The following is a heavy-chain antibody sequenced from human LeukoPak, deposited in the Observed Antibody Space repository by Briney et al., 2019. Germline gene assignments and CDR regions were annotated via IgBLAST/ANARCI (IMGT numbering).Heavy chain of an antibody. Sequence: GGSLRLSCAASGFTFSGSAMHWVRQASGKGLEWVGRIRSKANSYATAYAVSVKGRFTISRDDSKNTAYLQMNSLKTEDTAVYYCTRHLAGGATRHFDYWGQGTLVTVSS. CDR3: TRHLAGGATRHFDY. CDR1: GFTFSGSA. D-gene: IGHD1-26*01. J-gene: IGHJ4*02. V-gene: IGHV3-73*01. CDR2: IRSKANSYAT.